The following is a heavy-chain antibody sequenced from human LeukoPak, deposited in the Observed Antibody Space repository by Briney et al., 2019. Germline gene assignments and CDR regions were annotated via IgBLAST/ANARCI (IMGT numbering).Heavy chain of an antibody. Sequence: SETLSLTCAVSGASISSSNWWSWVRQPPGKGLEWIGEIYHSGTTNYNPSLKGRVTISVDKSKNQFSLKLSSVTAADTAVYYCARDSLNPTYYYDSSGYPFDYWGQGTLVTVSS. CDR2: IYHSGTT. CDR1: GASISSSNW. J-gene: IGHJ4*02. V-gene: IGHV4-4*02. D-gene: IGHD3-22*01. CDR3: ARDSLNPTYYYDSSGYPFDY.